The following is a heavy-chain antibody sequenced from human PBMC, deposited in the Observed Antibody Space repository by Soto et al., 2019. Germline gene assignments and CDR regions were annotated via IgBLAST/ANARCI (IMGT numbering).Heavy chain of an antibody. D-gene: IGHD6-19*01. Sequence: GGSMRVSSAAAGFNFSSYAMSWVRQDPGKGLEWVSGISGSGDSTYYADSVKGRFTISRDNSKKTVHLQMNSLRAEDTAVYYYAKGVPGIAVAGTGYFQHWGQGTLVTVSS. CDR3: AKGVPGIAVAGTGYFQH. CDR2: ISGSGDST. J-gene: IGHJ1*01. CDR1: GFNFSSYA. V-gene: IGHV3-23*01.